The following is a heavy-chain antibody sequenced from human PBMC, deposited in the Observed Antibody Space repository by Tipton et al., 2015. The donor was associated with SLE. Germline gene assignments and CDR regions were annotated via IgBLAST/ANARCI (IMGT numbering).Heavy chain of an antibody. CDR3: ARGVGVAVAGVSYFQL. CDR2: IQHSGYT. D-gene: IGHD6-19*01. CDR1: GGSIRSSNW. V-gene: IGHV4-4*02. J-gene: IGHJ1*01. Sequence: TLSLTRTVSGGSIRSSNWWSWVRQPPGKGLEWIGEIQHSGYTNSNPSLKSRVTMSVDKSKNQFSLTLSSVTAADTALYYCARGVGVAVAGVSYFQLWGLGTLVTVSS.